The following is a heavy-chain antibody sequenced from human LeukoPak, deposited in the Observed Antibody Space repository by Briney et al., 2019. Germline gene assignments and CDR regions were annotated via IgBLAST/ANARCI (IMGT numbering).Heavy chain of an antibody. Sequence: PGGSLRLSCVASGLTVSSYSMNWVRQAPGKGLEWVSYISSSSSIIYYADSVKGRFTISRDNAKNSLYLQMNSLRDEDTAVYFCARGYSRGLDYWGQGALVTVSS. D-gene: IGHD2-15*01. CDR2: ISSSSSII. CDR3: ARGYSRGLDY. CDR1: GLTVSSYS. V-gene: IGHV3-48*02. J-gene: IGHJ4*02.